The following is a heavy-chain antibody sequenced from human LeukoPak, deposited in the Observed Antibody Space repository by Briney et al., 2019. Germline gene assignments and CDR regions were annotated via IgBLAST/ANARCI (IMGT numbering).Heavy chain of an antibody. V-gene: IGHV1-18*04. CDR3: ARDFYGDYGPDYFDY. J-gene: IGHJ4*02. CDR2: INAYNGNT. Sequence: ASVKVSCKASGYTFSSYGISWMRQAPGQGLEWMGWINAYNGNTNYAQKLQGRVTMTTDTSTSTAYMELRSLRSDDTAVYYCARDFYGDYGPDYFDYWGQGTLVTVSS. D-gene: IGHD4-17*01. CDR1: GYTFSSYG.